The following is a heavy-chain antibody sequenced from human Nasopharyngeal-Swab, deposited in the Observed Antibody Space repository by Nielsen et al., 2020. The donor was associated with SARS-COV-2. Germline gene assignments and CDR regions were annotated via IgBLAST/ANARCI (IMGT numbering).Heavy chain of an antibody. J-gene: IGHJ3*02. CDR1: GFTFSSYW. Sequence: GESLKISCAASGFTFSSYWMTWVRQPPGKGLEWVANIRQDAREQFYVDSVKGRFTISRDNAKNSVFLQMNSLRSEDTAVYYCARESVVTGMDDAPDIWGRGTMVTVSS. CDR3: ARESVVTGMDDAPDI. CDR2: IRQDAREQ. V-gene: IGHV3-7*04. D-gene: IGHD2-21*02.